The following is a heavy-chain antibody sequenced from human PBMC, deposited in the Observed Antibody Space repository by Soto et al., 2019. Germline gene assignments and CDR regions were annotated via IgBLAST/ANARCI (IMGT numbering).Heavy chain of an antibody. J-gene: IGHJ4*02. Sequence: EVQLLESGGGLVQPGGSLRLSCAASGFTFSSYAMSWVRQAPGKGLEWVSAISGSGGSTYYADSVKGRFTISRDNSKNTLSLQMNSRSAEDTAVYYCAKHAVAGTYYARYLPYWGQGTLVTVSS. D-gene: IGHD6-19*01. CDR2: ISGSGGST. V-gene: IGHV3-23*01. CDR1: GFTFSSYA. CDR3: AKHAVAGTYYARYLPY.